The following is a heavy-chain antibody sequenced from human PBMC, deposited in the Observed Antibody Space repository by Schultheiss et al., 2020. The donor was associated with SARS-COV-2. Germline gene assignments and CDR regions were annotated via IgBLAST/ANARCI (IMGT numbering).Heavy chain of an antibody. CDR2: ISYTGSP. D-gene: IGHD5-18*01. CDR3: ARWPWIQLWRYNYGLDV. J-gene: IGHJ6*02. CDR1: SGSLIPYY. V-gene: IGHV4-59*08. Sequence: SETLSLTCTVSSGSLIPYYWTWIRQPPGKGLEWIGYISYTGSPNYNPSLKSRVAISADTSNNQFSLKLRSVTAADTAVYYCARWPWIQLWRYNYGLDVWGQGTTVTVSS.